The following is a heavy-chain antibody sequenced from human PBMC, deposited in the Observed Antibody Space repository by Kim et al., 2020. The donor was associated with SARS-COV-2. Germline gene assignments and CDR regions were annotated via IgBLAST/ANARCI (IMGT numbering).Heavy chain of an antibody. D-gene: IGHD2-21*02. CDR2: IKSKINGGTT. Sequence: GGSLRLSCAASGFTFSTAWMSWVRQAPGKGLEWVGRIKSKINGGTTDYAAPVKGRLTISRDDSKNTLYLQMSSLKTEDTAVYYCTTDQGRYCGGDCSIDYWGQGTLVTVSS. V-gene: IGHV3-15*01. CDR3: TTDQGRYCGGDCSIDY. J-gene: IGHJ4*02. CDR1: GFTFSTAW.